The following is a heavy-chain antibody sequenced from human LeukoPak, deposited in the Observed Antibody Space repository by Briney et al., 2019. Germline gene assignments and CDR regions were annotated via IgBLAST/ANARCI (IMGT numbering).Heavy chain of an antibody. V-gene: IGHV4-59*08. J-gene: IGHJ4*02. CDR1: GGSISPYY. CDR2: IYFTGST. CDR3: ARHLPVAGYPYFDY. Sequence: SSETLCLTCAVSGGSISPYYWSWIRQPPGKTLEWIGYIYFTGSTNYNASLKSRLTISLHTSKNQFSLNLSSVTAADTAVYYGARHLPVAGYPYFDYWGQGALVTVSS. D-gene: IGHD6-19*01.